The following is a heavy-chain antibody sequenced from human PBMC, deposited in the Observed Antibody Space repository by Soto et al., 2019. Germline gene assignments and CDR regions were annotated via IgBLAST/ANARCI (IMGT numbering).Heavy chain of an antibody. CDR3: AKRYCTTSSCEREIDS. J-gene: IGHJ4*02. CDR1: GFTFTSYA. Sequence: RLSCPASGFTFTSYAMTWVRQATGKGLEWISNISGSGGDTYYADSIKGRFTISRDNSKNTLYLQMNSLRAEDTAAYYCAKRYCTTSSCEREIDSWGQGTLVTVSP. D-gene: IGHD2-2*01. V-gene: IGHV3-23*01. CDR2: ISGSGGDT.